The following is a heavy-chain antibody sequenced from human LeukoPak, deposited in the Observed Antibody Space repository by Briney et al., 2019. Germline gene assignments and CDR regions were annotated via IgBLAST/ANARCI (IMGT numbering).Heavy chain of an antibody. CDR2: IYYSGST. Sequence: PSETLSLTCTVSGGSISSYYWSWIRQPPGKGLEWIGYIYYSGSTNYNPSLKSRVTISVDTSKNQFSLKLSSVTAADTAVYYCARDTLTSYFDYWGQGTLVTVSS. D-gene: IGHD1/OR15-1a*01. CDR3: ARDTLTSYFDY. J-gene: IGHJ4*02. CDR1: GGSISSYY. V-gene: IGHV4-59*01.